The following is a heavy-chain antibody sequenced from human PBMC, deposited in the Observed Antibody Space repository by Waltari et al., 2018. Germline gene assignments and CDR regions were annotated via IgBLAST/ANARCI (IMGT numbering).Heavy chain of an antibody. CDR1: GGTFSSYA. V-gene: IGHV1-69*13. Sequence: QVQLVQSGAEVKKPGSSVKVSCKASGGTFSSYAISWVRQAPGQGLEWMGGSIPIFVTANYAQKFQGRVTMTADESTSTAYMELSSLRSEDTAVYYCARDTIGDYVLAGGYYYYYGMDVWGQGTTVTVSS. CDR3: ARDTIGDYVLAGGYYYYYGMDV. J-gene: IGHJ6*02. CDR2: SIPIFVTA. D-gene: IGHD3-16*01.